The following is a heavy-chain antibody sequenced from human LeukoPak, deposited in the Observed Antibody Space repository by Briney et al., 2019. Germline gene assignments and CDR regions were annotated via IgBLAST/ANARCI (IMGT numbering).Heavy chain of an antibody. CDR2: IWNDGSIK. CDR1: GFXFSTYG. Sequence: PGRSLRLSCASSGFXFSTYGIHWVRQAPGRGLKWVAVIWNDGSIKYYGDSVKGRFTISRDNSKNTLYLQMNSVRAEDTAVYYCARAVGPFDFWGPGTKVIVSS. V-gene: IGHV3-33*01. J-gene: IGHJ3*01. CDR3: ARAVGPFDF.